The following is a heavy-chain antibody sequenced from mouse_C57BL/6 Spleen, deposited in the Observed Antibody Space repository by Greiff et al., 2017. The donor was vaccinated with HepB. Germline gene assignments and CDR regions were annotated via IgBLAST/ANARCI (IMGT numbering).Heavy chain of an antibody. J-gene: IGHJ4*01. D-gene: IGHD1-2*01. V-gene: IGHV1-19*01. CDR1: GYTFTDYY. CDR2: INPYNGGT. CDR3: ARRDLRHYAMDY. Sequence: VQLKESGPVLVKPGASVKMSCKASGYTFTDYYMNWVKQSHGKSLEWIGVINPYNGGTSYNQKFKGKATLTVDKSSSTAYMELNSLTSEDSAVYYCARRDLRHYAMDYWGQGTSVTVSS.